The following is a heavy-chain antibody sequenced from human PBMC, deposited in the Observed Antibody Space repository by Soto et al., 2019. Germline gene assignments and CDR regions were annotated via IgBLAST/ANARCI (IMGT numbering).Heavy chain of an antibody. D-gene: IGHD2-21*02. V-gene: IGHV4-4*01. CDR1: GVSISSDKW. CDR3: ARGGDWKFDY. Sequence: QVQLQESGPGLVKPSRTLSLTCAVSGVSISSDKWWSWVRQPPGKGLEWIGKIHNSGRSNYNPSLKGRVAIAVDKSKSQFSLKLSSVTAADTAGYCCARGGDWKFDYWGQGTLGTVSS. J-gene: IGHJ4*02. CDR2: IHNSGRS.